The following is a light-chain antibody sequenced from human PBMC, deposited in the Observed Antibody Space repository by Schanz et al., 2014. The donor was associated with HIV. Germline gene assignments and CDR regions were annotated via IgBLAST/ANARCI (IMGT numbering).Light chain of an antibody. CDR3: AAWDDSLSGWV. CDR2: RNH. CDR1: SSNFGGNY. J-gene: IGLJ3*02. Sequence: QSVLTQAPSASGTPGQRVTISCSGGSSNFGGNYAYWYQQLPGTPPKLLIYRNHQRPSGVPDRFSGSQSGTSASLAISGLRSEDEADYYCAAWDDSLSGWVFGGGTKLTVL. V-gene: IGLV1-47*01.